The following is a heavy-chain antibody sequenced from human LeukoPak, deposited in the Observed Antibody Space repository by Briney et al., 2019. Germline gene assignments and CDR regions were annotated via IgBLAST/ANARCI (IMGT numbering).Heavy chain of an antibody. V-gene: IGHV3-48*01. Sequence: PGGSLRLSCVASGFPLSSYSINWIRQAPGKGLEWVSYISPSSGNIYYLDSVQGRFTVSRDNDRNSLFLQIDSPTAEDTAVYFCVRVKGTCFEYWGQGALVLVSS. CDR1: GFPLSSYS. CDR2: ISPSSGNI. J-gene: IGHJ4*02. CDR3: VRVKGTCFEY. D-gene: IGHD1-1*01.